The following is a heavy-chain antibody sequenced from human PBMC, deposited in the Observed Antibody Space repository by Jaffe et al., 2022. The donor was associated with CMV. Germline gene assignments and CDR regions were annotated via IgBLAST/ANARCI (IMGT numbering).Heavy chain of an antibody. V-gene: IGHV4-59*08. CDR1: GGSISSYY. D-gene: IGHD5-18*01. CDR2: IYYSGST. Sequence: QVQLQESGPGLVKPSETLSLTCTVSGGSISSYYWSWIRQPPGKGLEWIGYIYYSGSTNYNPSLKSRVTISVDTSKNQFSLKLSSVTAADTAVYYCARHLDTAMVDAFDIWGQGTMVTVSS. J-gene: IGHJ3*02. CDR3: ARHLDTAMVDAFDI.